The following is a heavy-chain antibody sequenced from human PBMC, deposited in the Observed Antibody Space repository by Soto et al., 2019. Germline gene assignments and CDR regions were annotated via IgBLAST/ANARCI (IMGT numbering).Heavy chain of an antibody. J-gene: IGHJ5*02. V-gene: IGHV1-46*01. CDR2: INPSGGST. Sequence: QVQLVQSGAEVKKPGASVKVSCKASGYTFTSYYMHWVRQAPGQGLEWMGIINPSGGSTSYAQKFRGRVTMTRDTSTSTVYMELSSLRSEDTAVYYCARVLYDSSGYYSFDPWGQGTLVTVSS. D-gene: IGHD3-22*01. CDR1: GYTFTSYY. CDR3: ARVLYDSSGYYSFDP.